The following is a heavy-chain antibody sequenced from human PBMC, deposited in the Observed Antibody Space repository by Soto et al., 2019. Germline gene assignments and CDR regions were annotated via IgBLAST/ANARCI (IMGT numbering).Heavy chain of an antibody. CDR1: GFPFSSNS. CDR2: ISSSSSYI. Sequence: EVQLVESGGGLFKPGGPLSLSCAASGFPFSSNSLNWFRQAPGKGLEWVSSISSSSSYIYYADSVKGRFTISRDNAKNSLYLQMNSLRAEDTAVYYCAREEKTMFHNWFDPWGQGTLVTVSS. V-gene: IGHV3-21*01. J-gene: IGHJ5*02. D-gene: IGHD3-10*02. CDR3: AREEKTMFHNWFDP.